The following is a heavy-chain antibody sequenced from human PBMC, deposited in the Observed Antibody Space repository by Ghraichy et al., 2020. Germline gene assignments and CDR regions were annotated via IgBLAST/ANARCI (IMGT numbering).Heavy chain of an antibody. D-gene: IGHD4-17*01. Sequence: GESLNISCAASGFTFSSYAMSWVRQAPGKGLEWVSAISGSGGSTYYADSVKGRFTISRDNSKNTLYLQMNSLRAEDTAVYYCAKLFYGDYYFDYWGQGTLVTVSS. CDR3: AKLFYGDYYFDY. V-gene: IGHV3-23*01. CDR2: ISGSGGST. J-gene: IGHJ4*02. CDR1: GFTFSSYA.